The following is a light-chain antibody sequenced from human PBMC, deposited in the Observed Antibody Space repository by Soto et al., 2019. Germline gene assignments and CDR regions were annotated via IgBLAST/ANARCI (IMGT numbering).Light chain of an antibody. Sequence: VLSQSPGTVSLSPGERATLSCRASQSVSSSYLAWYQQKPGQAPRLLIYGASSRATGIPDRFSGSGSGTDFTLTISRLEPEDFAVYYCQQYGSSPQTFGQGTMVAI. CDR1: QSVSSSY. CDR3: QQYGSSPQT. V-gene: IGKV3-20*01. J-gene: IGKJ1*01. CDR2: GAS.